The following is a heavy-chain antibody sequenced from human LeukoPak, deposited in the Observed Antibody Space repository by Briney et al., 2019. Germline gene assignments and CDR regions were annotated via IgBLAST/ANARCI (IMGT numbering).Heavy chain of an antibody. CDR2: ISGSGGST. J-gene: IGHJ4*02. D-gene: IGHD1-14*01. CDR1: GFAFSSYA. CDR3: AKFPSRNSGNDY. Sequence: GGSLRLSCAASGFAFSSYAMSWVRQAPGKGLEWVSAISGSGGSTYYADSVKGRFTISRDNSKNTLYLQMNSLRAEDTAVYYCAKFPSRNSGNDYWGQGTLVTVSS. V-gene: IGHV3-23*01.